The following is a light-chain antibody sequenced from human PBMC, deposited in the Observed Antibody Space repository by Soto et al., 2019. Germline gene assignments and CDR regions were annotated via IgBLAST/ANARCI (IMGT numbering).Light chain of an antibody. CDR1: QGLRGT. CDR3: QRYNNWPLT. CDR2: DTS. V-gene: IGKV3-15*01. Sequence: VLTQSPASLCVSPGESVTLXCRASQGLRGTLAWYQHRRGQTPRLLIYDTSARATGVPARFSGSRSGPEFTLTINSLQSEDFAIYYCQRYNNWPLTFGGGTKVDIK. J-gene: IGKJ4*01.